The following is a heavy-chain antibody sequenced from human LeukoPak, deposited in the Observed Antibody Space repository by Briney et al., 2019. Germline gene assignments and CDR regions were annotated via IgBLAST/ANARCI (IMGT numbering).Heavy chain of an antibody. J-gene: IGHJ5*02. V-gene: IGHV4-34*01. D-gene: IGHD6-19*01. CDR1: GGSFSGYY. CDR3: ARIHGYSSGWYEA. CDR2: INHSGST. Sequence: PSETLSLTCAVYGGSFSGYYWSWIRQPPGKGLEWIGEINHSGSTNYNPSLKSRVTISVDTSKNQFSLKLSSVTAADTAVYYCARIHGYSSGWYEAWGQGTLVTVSS.